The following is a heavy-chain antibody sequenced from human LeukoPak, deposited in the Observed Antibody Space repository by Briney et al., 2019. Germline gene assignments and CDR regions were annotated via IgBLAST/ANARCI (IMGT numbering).Heavy chain of an antibody. V-gene: IGHV4-59*01. D-gene: IGHD3-9*01. CDR3: ARGGNDILGAYFPGIYGMDV. CDR2: IYNNENT. CDR1: GGSISNYY. Sequence: SETLSLTCSVSGGSISNYYWSWIRQPPGKGLEWIGYIYNNENTNYNPALKSRVTISADTSKSQFFLKLSSVTAADTAVYFCARGGNDILGAYFPGIYGMDVWGQGTTVTVSS. J-gene: IGHJ6*02.